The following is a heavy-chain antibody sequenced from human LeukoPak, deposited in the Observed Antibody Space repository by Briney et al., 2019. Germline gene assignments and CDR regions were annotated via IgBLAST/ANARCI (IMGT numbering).Heavy chain of an antibody. CDR2: IYYSGST. J-gene: IGHJ4*02. Sequence: SQTLSLTCTVSGGSISSGGYYWSWIRQHPGKGLEWIGYIYYSGSTNYNPSLKSRVTISVDTSKNQFSLKLSSVTAADTAVYYCAREAYCGGDCRRGHFDYWGQGTLVTVSS. CDR3: AREAYCGGDCRRGHFDY. D-gene: IGHD2-21*02. CDR1: GGSISSGGYY. V-gene: IGHV4-31*03.